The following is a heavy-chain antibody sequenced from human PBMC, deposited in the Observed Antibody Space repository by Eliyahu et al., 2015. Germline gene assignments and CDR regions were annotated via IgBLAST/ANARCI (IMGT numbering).Heavy chain of an antibody. V-gene: IGHV4-31*03. CDR2: XYYTGST. D-gene: IGHD5-12*01. CDR3: ARACEGGYEEDNWFDP. Sequence: QVQLQESGPGLVKPSQTLSLTCXVSGXXISXGGYXXSWIRQHPGKGLEWIGNXYYTGSTXYNPSLKSRVSISGDTSKKQVSLKLSSVTAADTAVYYCARACEGGYEEDNWFDPWGQGTLVTVSS. CDR1: GXXISXGGYX. J-gene: IGHJ5*02.